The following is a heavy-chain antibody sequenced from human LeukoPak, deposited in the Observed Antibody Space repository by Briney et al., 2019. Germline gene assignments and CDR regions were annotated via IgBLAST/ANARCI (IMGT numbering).Heavy chain of an antibody. D-gene: IGHD6-13*01. CDR2: ISGSGGST. CDR3: AKGPVAAADNWFDP. CDR1: GFTFSSYD. J-gene: IGHJ5*02. Sequence: GGSLRLSCAASGFTFSSYDMSWVRQAPGTGLEWVSGISGSGGSTYYADSGKGRFTISRDNSKNTLYLQMDSLRAEDTAVYYCAKGPVAAADNWFDPWGQGTLVTVSS. V-gene: IGHV3-23*01.